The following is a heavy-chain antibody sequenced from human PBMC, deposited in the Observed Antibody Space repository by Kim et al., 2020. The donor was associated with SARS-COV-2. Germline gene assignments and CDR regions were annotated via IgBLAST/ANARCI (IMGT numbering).Heavy chain of an antibody. CDR3: ARVRGGATSLDYYGMDV. Sequence: VKGRFTISRDNSKTTLYLQMNSLRAEDTAVYYCARVRGGATSLDYYGMDVWGQGTTVTVSS. J-gene: IGHJ6*02. D-gene: IGHD1-26*01. V-gene: IGHV3-66*01.